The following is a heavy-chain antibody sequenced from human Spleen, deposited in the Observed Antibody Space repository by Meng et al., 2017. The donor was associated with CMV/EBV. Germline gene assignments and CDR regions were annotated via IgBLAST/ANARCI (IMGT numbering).Heavy chain of an antibody. CDR2: ILPILNRA. Sequence: SVKVSCKASGGTFSSNAISWVRQAPGQGLEWMGGILPILNRANYEPKFLGRVTITAAKSMNTVYMELSSLTSEDTAVYYCARAATIFGVVTSLYYGMDVWGQGTTVTVSS. V-gene: IGHV1-69*06. J-gene: IGHJ6*02. CDR3: ARAATIFGVVTSLYYGMDV. D-gene: IGHD3-3*01. CDR1: GGTFSSNA.